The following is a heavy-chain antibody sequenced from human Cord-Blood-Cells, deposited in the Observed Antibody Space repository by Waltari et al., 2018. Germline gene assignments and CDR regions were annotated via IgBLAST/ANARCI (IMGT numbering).Heavy chain of an antibody. D-gene: IGHD7-27*01. Sequence: QVQLQQWGAGLLKPSETLSLTCAVYGGSFSGYYWSWIRQPPGKGLAWIGEINHSGSTTYNPSLKSRITISVDTSKNQFSLKLSSVTAADTAVYYCARREANWGGEGNWFDPWGQGTLVTVSS. CDR1: GGSFSGYY. CDR3: ARREANWGGEGNWFDP. CDR2: INHSGST. J-gene: IGHJ5*02. V-gene: IGHV4-34*01.